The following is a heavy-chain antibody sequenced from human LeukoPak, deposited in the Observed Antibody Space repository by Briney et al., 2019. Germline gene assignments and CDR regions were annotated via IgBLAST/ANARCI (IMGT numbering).Heavy chain of an antibody. J-gene: IGHJ5*02. CDR1: GFTFSSYW. Sequence: GGSLRLSCAASGFTFSSYWMSWVRQAPGKGLEWVANIKQDGSEKYYVDSVKGRFTISRDNAKNSLYLQMNSPRAEDTAVYYCARESIAVAATDWFDPWGQGTLVTVSS. D-gene: IGHD6-19*01. V-gene: IGHV3-7*01. CDR3: ARESIAVAATDWFDP. CDR2: IKQDGSEK.